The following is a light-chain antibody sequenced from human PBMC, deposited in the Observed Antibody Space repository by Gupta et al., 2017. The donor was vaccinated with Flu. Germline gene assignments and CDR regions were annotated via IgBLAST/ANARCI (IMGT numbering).Light chain of an antibody. CDR1: SSNIGIYN. CDR3: VAWDDNLNGHV. Sequence: QSVLTQSPSASGTPGQRVTISCSGSSSNIGIYNVYWYQHFPGTAPKVLIYRTNQRPSGVPDRFSGSKSGTSASLAINGLRSEDEGDYYCVAWDDNLNGHVFGGGTKLTVL. J-gene: IGLJ2*01. V-gene: IGLV1-47*01. CDR2: RTN.